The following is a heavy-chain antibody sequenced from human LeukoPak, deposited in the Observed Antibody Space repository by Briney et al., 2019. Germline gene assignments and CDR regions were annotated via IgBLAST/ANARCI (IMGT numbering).Heavy chain of an antibody. D-gene: IGHD5-24*01. Sequence: SETLSLTCTVAGGSISSSSYCWGWIRQPPGKGLEWIGSIYYSGGTYYNPSLKSRVTISVDTSKNQFSLKLSSVTAADTAVYYCARLLDGYNYGDYWGQGTLVTVSS. CDR2: IYYSGGT. CDR1: GGSISSSSYC. CDR3: ARLLDGYNYGDY. V-gene: IGHV4-39*01. J-gene: IGHJ4*02.